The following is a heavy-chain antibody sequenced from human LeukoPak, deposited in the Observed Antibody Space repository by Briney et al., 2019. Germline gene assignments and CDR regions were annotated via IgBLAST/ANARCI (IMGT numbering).Heavy chain of an antibody. D-gene: IGHD4-23*01. CDR3: ARDNSVEDTAWWFDP. V-gene: IGHV7-4-1*02. CDR2: ISTNTGNP. J-gene: IGHJ5*02. Sequence: ASVKVSCKASGYIFSIYALIWVRQAPGQGLELMGWISTNTGNPTYAQGFTGRFVFSLDTSVSTAYLQISSLKAEDTAVYYCARDNSVEDTAWWFDPWGQGTLVTVSS. CDR1: GYIFSIYA.